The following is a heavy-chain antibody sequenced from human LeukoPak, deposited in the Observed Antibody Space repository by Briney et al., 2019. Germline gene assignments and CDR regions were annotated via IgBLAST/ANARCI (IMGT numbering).Heavy chain of an antibody. CDR2: ISTSGSTI. V-gene: IGHV3-48*04. D-gene: IGHD6-13*01. CDR1: GFTFSSYS. CDR3: ATSRGSWPDYFDY. J-gene: IGHJ4*02. Sequence: PGGSQRLSCAASGFTFSSYSMNWVRQAPGKGLDWVSYISTSGSTIYYADSVKGRFTISRDNAKNSLYLQMNSLRAEDTAVYYCATSRGSWPDYFDYWGQGTLVTVSS.